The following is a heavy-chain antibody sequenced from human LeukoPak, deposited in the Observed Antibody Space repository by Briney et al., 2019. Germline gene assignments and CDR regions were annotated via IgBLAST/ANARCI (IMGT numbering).Heavy chain of an antibody. V-gene: IGHV6-1*01. CDR1: GDSVSSNNAA. J-gene: IGHJ4*02. D-gene: IGHD2-2*01. Sequence: SQTLSLTCAISGDSVSSNNAAWNWIRQSPLRGLEWLGRTYYRSKWYTEYGVSVRSRITINSDTSKNQFSLQLNSMIPEDTALYYCARNVAPAHFDYWGQGALVTVSS. CDR2: TYYRSKWYT. CDR3: ARNVAPAHFDY.